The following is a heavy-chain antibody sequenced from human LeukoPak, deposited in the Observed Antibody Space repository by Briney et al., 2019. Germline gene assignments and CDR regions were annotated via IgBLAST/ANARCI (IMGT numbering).Heavy chain of an antibody. D-gene: IGHD1-26*01. CDR2: TSRYDESP. Sequence: ASVKVSCTTSGYGFASFGITWVRQAPGQGLEWMGWTSRYDESPTYADAVQGRVTMTTDTSTTSVYMEMKSLRADDTAMYFCAKVDQPIIEGARGDALHVWGQGTMAIVSS. CDR3: AKVDQPIIEGARGDALHV. CDR1: GYGFASFG. V-gene: IGHV1-18*01. J-gene: IGHJ3*01.